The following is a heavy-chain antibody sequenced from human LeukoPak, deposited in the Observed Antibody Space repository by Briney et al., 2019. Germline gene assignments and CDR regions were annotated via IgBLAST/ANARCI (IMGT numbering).Heavy chain of an antibody. J-gene: IGHJ6*03. CDR3: ARNAFVTRLVTAYYMDV. CDR1: GYTFTSYY. D-gene: IGHD3-16*01. CDR2: INPSGGST. V-gene: IGHV1-46*01. Sequence: ASVEVSCKASGYTFTSYYMHWVRQAPGQGLEWMGIINPSGGSTSYAQKFQGRVTMTRDTSTSTVYMELSSLRSEDTAVYYCARNAFVTRLVTAYYMDVWGKGTTVTVSS.